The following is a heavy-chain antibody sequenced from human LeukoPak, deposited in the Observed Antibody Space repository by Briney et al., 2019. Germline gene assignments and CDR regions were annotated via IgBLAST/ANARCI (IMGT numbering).Heavy chain of an antibody. Sequence: SETLSLTCTVSGGSISSSSYYWGWIRQPPGTGLEWIGSIYYSGSTYYNPSLKSRVTISVDTSKNQFSLKLSSVTAADTAVYYCARQPRDWFDPWGQGTLVTVSS. J-gene: IGHJ5*02. CDR2: IYYSGST. CDR1: GGSISSSSYY. V-gene: IGHV4-39*07. CDR3: ARQPRDWFDP.